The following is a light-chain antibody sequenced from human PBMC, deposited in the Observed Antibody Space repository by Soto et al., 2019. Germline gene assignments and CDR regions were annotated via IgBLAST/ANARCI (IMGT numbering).Light chain of an antibody. Sequence: QSVLTQPASVSGSPGQSITISCTGTSSDVVGYNYVSWYQRHPGKAPKLMIYDVSNRPSGVSNRFSGSKSGNTASLTISGLQAEDEADYYCSSYTSSTTLLLVFGTGTKDPVL. CDR2: DVS. J-gene: IGLJ1*01. CDR1: SSDVVGYNY. CDR3: SSYTSSTTLLLV. V-gene: IGLV2-14*01.